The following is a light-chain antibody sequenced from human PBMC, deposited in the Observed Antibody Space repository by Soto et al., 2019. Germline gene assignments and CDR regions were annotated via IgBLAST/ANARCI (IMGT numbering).Light chain of an antibody. Sequence: QSALSQPASVSGSPGQSITISCTGTSSDVGSYDLVSWYQQHPGKAPKVMIYEGSKRPSGVSHRFSGSKSGNTASLTISGLQAEDEADYYCCSYAGSSTFVVFGGGTKVTVL. CDR2: EGS. V-gene: IGLV2-23*03. CDR3: CSYAGSSTFVV. J-gene: IGLJ2*01. CDR1: SSDVGSYDL.